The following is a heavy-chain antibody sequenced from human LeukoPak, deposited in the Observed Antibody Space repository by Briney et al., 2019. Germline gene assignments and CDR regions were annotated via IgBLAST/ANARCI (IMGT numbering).Heavy chain of an antibody. CDR1: GFTFSSYA. CDR2: ISGSGGST. CDR3: ARGPYYYDSSGYYCGY. Sequence: GQSLRLSCAASGFTFSSYAMSWVRQAPGKGLEWVSAISGSGGSTYYADSVKGRFTISRDNSKNTLYLQMNSLRAEDTAVYYCARGPYYYDSSGYYCGYWGQGTLVTVSS. J-gene: IGHJ4*02. D-gene: IGHD3-22*01. V-gene: IGHV3-23*01.